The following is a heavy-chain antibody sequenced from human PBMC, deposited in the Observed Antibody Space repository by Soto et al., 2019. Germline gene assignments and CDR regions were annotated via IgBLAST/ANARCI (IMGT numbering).Heavy chain of an antibody. J-gene: IGHJ3*02. V-gene: IGHV3-30*18. D-gene: IGHD3-22*01. CDR1: GFTFSSYG. Sequence: PVGSLRLSCAASGFTFSSYGMHWVRQAPGKGLEWVAVISYDGSNKYYADSVKGRFTISRDNSKNTLYLQMNSLRAEDTAVYYCAKAIHYYDSSGYYEDDAFDIWGQGTMVTVSS. CDR2: ISYDGSNK. CDR3: AKAIHYYDSSGYYEDDAFDI.